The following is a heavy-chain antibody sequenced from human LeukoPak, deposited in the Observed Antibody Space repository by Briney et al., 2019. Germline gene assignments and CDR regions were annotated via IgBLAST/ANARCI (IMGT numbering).Heavy chain of an antibody. D-gene: IGHD5-18*01. V-gene: IGHV3-21*01. CDR1: GFTFDSYG. Sequence: GESLRLSCAASGFTFDSYGMNWVRQAPGKGLEWVSSASSSSSFIYYADSLKDRFTISRDNAKNSLYLQMNSLRAEDTAVYYCARGTAMAYRGLYFFDSWGQGTLVTV. CDR3: ARGTAMAYRGLYFFDS. CDR2: ASSSSSFI. J-gene: IGHJ4*02.